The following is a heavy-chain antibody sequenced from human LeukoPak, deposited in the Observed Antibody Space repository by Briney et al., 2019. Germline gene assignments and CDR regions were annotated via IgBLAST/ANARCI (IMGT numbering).Heavy chain of an antibody. Sequence: GGSLRLSCAVSGFTFSSYEMNWVRQAPGKGLVWVSYISSSGTTMDYADSVKGRFTISRDNAKNSLYLQMNSLRAEDTAVYYCARTTAYWFDPWGQGTLVTVSS. J-gene: IGHJ5*02. V-gene: IGHV3-48*03. D-gene: IGHD2-21*02. CDR2: ISSSGTTM. CDR1: GFTFSSYE. CDR3: ARTTAYWFDP.